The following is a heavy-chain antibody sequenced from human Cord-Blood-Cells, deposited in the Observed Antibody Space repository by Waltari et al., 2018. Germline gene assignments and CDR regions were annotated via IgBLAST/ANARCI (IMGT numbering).Heavy chain of an antibody. Sequence: QLQLQESGPGLVKPSETLSLICTVSGGSISSSSYYWGWIRQPPGKGLEWIGSIYYRGSTYYNPSLKSRVTISVDTAKNQFSLKLGSVTAADTAVYYCAAGIAVAVWYFDLWGRGTLVTVSS. V-gene: IGHV4-39*01. CDR2: IYYRGST. J-gene: IGHJ2*01. CDR1: GGSISSSSYY. D-gene: IGHD6-19*01. CDR3: AAGIAVAVWYFDL.